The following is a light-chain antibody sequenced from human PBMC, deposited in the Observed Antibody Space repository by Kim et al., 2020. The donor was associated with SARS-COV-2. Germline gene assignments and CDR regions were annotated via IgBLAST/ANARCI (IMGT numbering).Light chain of an antibody. Sequence: ASVGDRVTITCRASQSISTYLNWHQQKPGKAPKILIYAASTLQSGVPSRFSGSGSGTDFTLTISSLQPEDFATYFCQQTYSVPLTFGQGTKVYIK. V-gene: IGKV1-39*01. J-gene: IGKJ1*01. CDR1: QSISTY. CDR3: QQTYSVPLT. CDR2: AAS.